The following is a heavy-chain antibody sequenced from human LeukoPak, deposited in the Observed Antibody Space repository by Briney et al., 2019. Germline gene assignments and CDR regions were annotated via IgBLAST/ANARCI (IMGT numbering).Heavy chain of an antibody. Sequence: PGGSLRLSCAASGFTFSDYYMSWIRQAPGKGLEWVSYISSSGSTIYYADSVKGRFTISRDNAKNSLYLQMNSLRAEDTALYYCAKAFIVATTYFDYWGQGTLVTVSS. D-gene: IGHD5-12*01. CDR1: GFTFSDYY. CDR2: ISSSGSTI. V-gene: IGHV3-11*01. CDR3: AKAFIVATTYFDY. J-gene: IGHJ4*02.